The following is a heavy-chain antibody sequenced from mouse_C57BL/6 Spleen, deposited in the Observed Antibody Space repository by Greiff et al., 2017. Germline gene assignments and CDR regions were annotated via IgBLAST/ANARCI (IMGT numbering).Heavy chain of an antibody. Sequence: EVKLMESGGGLVQPKGSLKLSCAASGFSFNTYAMNWVRQAPGKGLEWVARIRSKSNNYATYYADSVKDRFTISRDDSESMLYLQMNNLKTEDTAMYYCVSSNLYYFDYWGQGTTLTVSS. D-gene: IGHD4-1*01. CDR1: GFSFNTYA. J-gene: IGHJ2*01. CDR3: VSSNLYYFDY. V-gene: IGHV10-1*01. CDR2: IRSKSNNYAT.